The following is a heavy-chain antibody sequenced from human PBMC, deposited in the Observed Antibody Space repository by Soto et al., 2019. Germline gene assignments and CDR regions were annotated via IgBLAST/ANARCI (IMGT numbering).Heavy chain of an antibody. V-gene: IGHV1-18*01. D-gene: IGHD6-13*01. J-gene: IGHJ3*02. CDR1: GYTFTSYG. CDR2: ISAYNGNT. CDR3: ARSTDSSSWYIAYDI. Sequence: GASVKVSCKASGYTFTSYGISWVRQAPGQGLEWMGWISAYNGNTNYAQKLQGRVTMTTDTSTNTAYMELTSLRSDDTAVYYCARSTDSSSWYIAYDIWGQGTMVTVSS.